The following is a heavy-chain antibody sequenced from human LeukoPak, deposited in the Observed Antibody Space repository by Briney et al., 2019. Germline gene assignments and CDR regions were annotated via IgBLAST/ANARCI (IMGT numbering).Heavy chain of an antibody. CDR1: GYTFTSYD. D-gene: IGHD1-26*01. J-gene: IGHJ4*02. V-gene: IGHV1-8*01. CDR3: AGSVGATFDFDY. Sequence: ASVKVSCKASGYTFTSYDINWVRQATGQGLEWMGWMNPNSGNTGYAQKFQGRVTITRDTSASTAYMELSSLRSEDTAVYYCAGSVGATFDFDYWGQGTLVTVSS. CDR2: MNPNSGNT.